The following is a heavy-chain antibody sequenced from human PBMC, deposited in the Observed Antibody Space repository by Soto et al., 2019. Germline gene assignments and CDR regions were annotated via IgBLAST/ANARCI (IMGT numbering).Heavy chain of an antibody. D-gene: IGHD3-10*01. CDR1: GGSMSRDGYY. V-gene: IGHV4-31*01. J-gene: IGHJ4*01. CDR2: IYYSGST. Sequence: QVQLQESGPGLVKPSQTLSLTCTVCGGSMSRDGYYWSWIRHHPGKGLEWIGYIYYSGSTYYNPALSNAATLTVDASKDQFSRKLSCVTAADTAINYCPTGCVLQWFEEALEESFDYSGHGTLVIVSS. CDR3: PTGCVLQWFEEALEESFDY.